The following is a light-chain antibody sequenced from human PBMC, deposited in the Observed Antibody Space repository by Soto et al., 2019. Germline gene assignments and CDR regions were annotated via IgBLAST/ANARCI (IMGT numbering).Light chain of an antibody. CDR1: QTINGY. CDR3: QQSYNTPWT. CDR2: AVS. V-gene: IGKV1-39*01. J-gene: IGKJ1*01. Sequence: DLQMTQSPSSLSASVGDRVTITCRASQTINGYLNSYQQKPGKAPSLLIYAVSNLQSGVPSRFSGSGSGTDFTLIINSLHPEDFATYYCQQSYNTPWTFGQGTHVDIK.